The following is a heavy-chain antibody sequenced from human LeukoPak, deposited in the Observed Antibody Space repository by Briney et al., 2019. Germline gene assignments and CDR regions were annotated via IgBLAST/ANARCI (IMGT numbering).Heavy chain of an antibody. V-gene: IGHV1-2*02. J-gene: IGHJ4*02. D-gene: IGHD3-10*01. Sequence: GASVKVSCKASGYTFTGCYMHWVRQAPGQGLEWMGWINPNGGGTNYAQKFQGRVTMTRDTSISTAYMELSRLRSDDTAVYYCASSMVRGVITPLFDYWGQGTLVAVSS. CDR1: GYTFTGCY. CDR2: INPNGGGT. CDR3: ASSMVRGVITPLFDY.